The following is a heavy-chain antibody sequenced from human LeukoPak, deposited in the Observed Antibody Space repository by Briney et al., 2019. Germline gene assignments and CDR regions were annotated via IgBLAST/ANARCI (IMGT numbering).Heavy chain of an antibody. D-gene: IGHD4-17*01. J-gene: IGHJ4*02. CDR3: ARADPYGDSTPDY. CDR1: GFTFSGHE. V-gene: IGHV3-48*03. CDR2: ISTTGSTI. Sequence: PGGSPRLSCAASGFTFSGHEMNWVRQTPGKGLEWLSYISTTGSTIYYADSVKGRFTISRDNAKNSLYLQMNSLRAEDTAIYYCARADPYGDSTPDYWGQGTPVTVSS.